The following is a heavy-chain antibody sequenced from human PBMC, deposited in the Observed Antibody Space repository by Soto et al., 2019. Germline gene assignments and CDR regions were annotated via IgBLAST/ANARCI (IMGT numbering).Heavy chain of an antibody. CDR3: ARDVRDIVVVVAANLDAFDI. J-gene: IGHJ3*02. V-gene: IGHV1-18*01. D-gene: IGHD2-15*01. Sequence: QVQLVQSGAEVKKPGASVKVSCKASGYTFTSYGISWVRQAPGQGLEWMGWISAYNGNTNYAQKLQGRVTMTTDTSTSTAYMELRSLRSDDTAVYYCARDVRDIVVVVAANLDAFDIWGQGTMVTVSS. CDR1: GYTFTSYG. CDR2: ISAYNGNT.